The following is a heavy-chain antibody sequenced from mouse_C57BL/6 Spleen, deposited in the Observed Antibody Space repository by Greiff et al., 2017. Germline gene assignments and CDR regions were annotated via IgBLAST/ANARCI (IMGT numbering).Heavy chain of an antibody. D-gene: IGHD2-1*01. V-gene: IGHV1-72*01. J-gene: IGHJ2*01. CDR1: GYTFTSYW. CDR3: AGALYGGNFYFDD. CDR2: IDPNCGGT. Sequence: VQLQQPGAELVKPGASVKLSCKASGYTFTSYWMHWVKQRPGRGLEWIGRIDPNCGGTKYNEKFKSKATLTVNKPSSTAYLQLSRLTSEDSAVYYCAGALYGGNFYFDDWGQGTTLTVSS.